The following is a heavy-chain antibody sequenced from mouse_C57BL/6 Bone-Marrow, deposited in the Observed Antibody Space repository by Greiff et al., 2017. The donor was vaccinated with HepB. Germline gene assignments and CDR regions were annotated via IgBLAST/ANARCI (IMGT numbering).Heavy chain of an antibody. V-gene: IGHV1-55*01. Sequence: QVQLQQPGAELVKPGASVKMSCKASGYTFTSYWITWVKQRPGQGLEWIGDIYPGSGSTNYNEKFKSKASLTVDTSSSTAYMQLSRLTSEDSAVYYCARDGSSLYYFDYWSQGTTLTVSS. CDR2: IYPGSGST. D-gene: IGHD1-1*01. CDR3: ARDGSSLYYFDY. CDR1: GYTFTSYW. J-gene: IGHJ2*01.